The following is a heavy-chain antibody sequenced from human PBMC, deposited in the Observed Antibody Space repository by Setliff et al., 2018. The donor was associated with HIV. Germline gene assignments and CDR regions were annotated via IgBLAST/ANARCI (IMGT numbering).Heavy chain of an antibody. CDR3: ARQRDFDWLLQNYYYMDV. V-gene: IGHV4-59*08. J-gene: IGHJ6*03. CDR2: FYYSGST. Sequence: PSETLSLTCPVSGVSISSHSWTWIRQPPGKGLEWIGYFYYSGSTNYNPSLKSRVTISVDTSKSQFSLRLSSVTAADTAVYYCARQRDFDWLLQNYYYMDVWGKGATVTVSS. CDR1: GVSISSHS. D-gene: IGHD3-9*01.